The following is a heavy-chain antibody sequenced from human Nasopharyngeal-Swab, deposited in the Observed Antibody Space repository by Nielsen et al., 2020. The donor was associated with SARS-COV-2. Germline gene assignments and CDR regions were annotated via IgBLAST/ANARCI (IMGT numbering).Heavy chain of an antibody. J-gene: IGHJ4*02. CDR1: GFTFSSYS. D-gene: IGHD1-14*01. CDR2: ISSSSSYI. Sequence: GESLKISCAASGFTFSSYSMNWVRQAPGKGLEWVSSISSSSSYIYYADSVKGRFTISRDNAKNSLYLQMNSLRAEDTAVYYCARDRGITMPFGYWGQGTLVTVSS. CDR3: ARDRGITMPFGY. V-gene: IGHV3-21*01.